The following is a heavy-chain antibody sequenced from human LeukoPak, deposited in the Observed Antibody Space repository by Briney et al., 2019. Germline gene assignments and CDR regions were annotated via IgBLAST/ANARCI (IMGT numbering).Heavy chain of an antibody. CDR2: ISGSGGST. Sequence: GGSLRLSCAASGFTFSSYAMSWVRQAPGKGLEWVSAISGSGGSTYYADSVKGRFTISRDNSNNTLYLQMNSLRAEDTAVYYCAKSLYGSGSYTVDYWGQGTLVTVSS. CDR1: GFTFSSYA. CDR3: AKSLYGSGSYTVDY. J-gene: IGHJ4*02. V-gene: IGHV3-23*01. D-gene: IGHD3-10*01.